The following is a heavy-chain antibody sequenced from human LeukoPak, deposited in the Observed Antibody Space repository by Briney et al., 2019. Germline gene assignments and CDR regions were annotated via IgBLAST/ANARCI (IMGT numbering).Heavy chain of an antibody. V-gene: IGHV4-4*07. CDR1: GGSISSYY. J-gene: IGHJ4*02. CDR3: ARPASGGYSGYDSDY. D-gene: IGHD5-12*01. CDR2: IYTSGST. Sequence: TPSETLSLTCTVSGGSISSYYWSWIRQPAGKGLEWIGRIYTSGSTNYNPSLKSRVTMSVDTSKNQFSLKLSSVTAADTAVYYCARPASGGYSGYDSDYWGQGTLVTVSS.